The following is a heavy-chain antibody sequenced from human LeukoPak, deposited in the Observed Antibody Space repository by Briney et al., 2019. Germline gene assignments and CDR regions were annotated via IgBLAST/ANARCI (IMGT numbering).Heavy chain of an antibody. Sequence: SETLSLTCAVYGGSFSGYYWSWIRQPPGKGLEWIGEINHSGSTNYNPSLKSRVTISVDTSKNQFSLKLSSVTAADTAVYYCARVGYSSSWYQFDYWGQGTLVTVSS. V-gene: IGHV4-34*01. CDR3: ARVGYSSSWYQFDY. CDR1: GGSFSGYY. D-gene: IGHD6-13*01. CDR2: INHSGST. J-gene: IGHJ4*02.